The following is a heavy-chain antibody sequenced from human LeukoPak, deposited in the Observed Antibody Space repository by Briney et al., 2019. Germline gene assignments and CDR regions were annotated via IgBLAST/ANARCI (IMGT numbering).Heavy chain of an antibody. D-gene: IGHD6-13*01. CDR3: ARHREIAAAGPRYWYFDL. V-gene: IGHV4-38-2*01. J-gene: IGHJ2*01. CDR2: IYHSGGT. Sequence: PSETLSLTCAVSGYSISSGYYWGWIRQPPGKGLEWIGSIYHSGGTYYNPSLKSRVTISVDTSKNQFSLKLSSVTAADTAVYYCARHREIAAAGPRYWYFDLWGRGTLVTVSS. CDR1: GYSISSGYY.